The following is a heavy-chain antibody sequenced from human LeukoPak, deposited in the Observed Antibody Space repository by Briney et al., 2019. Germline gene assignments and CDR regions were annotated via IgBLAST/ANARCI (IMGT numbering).Heavy chain of an antibody. CDR2: IDASRTA. D-gene: IGHD5-18*01. CDR3: ARDLGYGYYFYYYLDV. Sequence: SQTLSLTRTVSGGSISRYLWTWMRQPAGKELEDLGRIDASRTAYYNPSHNSRVAISIDTYKNQFSLKVSSVAAADTAVYYCARDLGYGYYFYYYLDVWGKGTTVTVSS. V-gene: IGHV4-4*07. J-gene: IGHJ6*03. CDR1: GGSISRYL.